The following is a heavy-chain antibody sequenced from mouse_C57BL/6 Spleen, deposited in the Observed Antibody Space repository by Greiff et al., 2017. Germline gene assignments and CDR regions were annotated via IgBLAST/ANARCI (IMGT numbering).Heavy chain of an antibody. V-gene: IGHV5-4*01. CDR1: GFTFSSYA. D-gene: IGHD2-10*01. CDR3: ARDPTRGAWFAY. J-gene: IGHJ3*01. Sequence: EVKVVESGGGLVKPGGSLKLSCAASGFTFSSYAMSWVRQTPEKRLEWVATISDGGSYTYYPDNVKGRFTISRDNAKNNLYLQMSHLKSEDTAMYYWARDPTRGAWFAYWGQGTMVTVSA. CDR2: ISDGGSYT.